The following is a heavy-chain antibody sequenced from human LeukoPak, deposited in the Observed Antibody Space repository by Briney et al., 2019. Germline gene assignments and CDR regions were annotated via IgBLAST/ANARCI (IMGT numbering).Heavy chain of an antibody. CDR3: ARGSASYDILTGYYPLYYFDY. CDR1: GGSISSSSYY. CDR2: IYYSGST. V-gene: IGHV4-61*01. J-gene: IGHJ4*02. D-gene: IGHD3-9*01. Sequence: PSETLSLTCTVSGGSISSSSYYWSWIRQPPGKGLEWIGYIYYSGSTNYNPSLKSRVTISVDTSKNQCSLKLSSVTAADTAVYYCARGSASYDILTGYYPLYYFDYWGQGTLVTVSS.